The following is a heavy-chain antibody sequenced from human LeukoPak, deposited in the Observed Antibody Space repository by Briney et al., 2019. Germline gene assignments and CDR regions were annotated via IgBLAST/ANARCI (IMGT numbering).Heavy chain of an antibody. J-gene: IGHJ4*02. V-gene: IGHV1-18*01. CDR1: GYTFTSYG. D-gene: IGHD6-19*01. CDR3: ARLRGHSGWYHDYFDY. Sequence: GASVKVSCNASGYTFTSYGISWVRQAPGQGLEWMGWISAYNGNTNYAQKLQGRVTMATDTSTSTAYMELRSLRSDDTAVYYCARLRGHSGWYHDYFDYWGQGIRVTVSS. CDR2: ISAYNGNT.